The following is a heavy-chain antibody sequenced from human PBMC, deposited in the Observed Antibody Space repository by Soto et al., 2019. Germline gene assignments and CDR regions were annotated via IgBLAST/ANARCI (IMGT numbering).Heavy chain of an antibody. CDR2: ISYDGSNK. V-gene: IGHV3-30*18. D-gene: IGHD6-13*01. Sequence: GGSLRLSCAASGFTFSSYGMHWVRQAPGKGLEWVAGISYDGSNKYYADSVKGRFTISRDNSKNTLYLQMNSLRAEDTAVYYCAKDLAAAGTRLFDYWGQGTLVTVSS. J-gene: IGHJ4*02. CDR3: AKDLAAAGTRLFDY. CDR1: GFTFSSYG.